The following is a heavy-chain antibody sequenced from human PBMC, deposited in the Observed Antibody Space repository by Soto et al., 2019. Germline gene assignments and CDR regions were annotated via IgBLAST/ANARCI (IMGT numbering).Heavy chain of an antibody. CDR3: AREPETAKPEGVDF. D-gene: IGHD1-1*01. Sequence: ASVKVSFRASGYTFTGYYMHWVRQAPGQGLEWMGWINPNSGGTNYAQKFQGRVTMTRDTSISTAYMELSRLRSGDTAVYYCAREPETAKPEGVDFWGQGTLVTVSS. CDR2: INPNSGGT. CDR1: GYTFTGYY. J-gene: IGHJ4*02. V-gene: IGHV1-2*02.